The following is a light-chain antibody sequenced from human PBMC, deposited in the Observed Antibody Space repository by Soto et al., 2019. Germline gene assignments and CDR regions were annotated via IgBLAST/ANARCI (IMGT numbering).Light chain of an antibody. J-gene: IGKJ1*01. Sequence: SVLPKTHATLSVSPGERVTLSCRASQGIGSTLAWYRQQPGQAPGLLIYDSNIRATGVPARFSGTRSGTEFTLTISSLQPDDFATYYCQHYNSYSETFGQGTKVDI. V-gene: IGKV3-15*01. CDR3: QHYNSYSET. CDR1: QGIGST. CDR2: DSN.